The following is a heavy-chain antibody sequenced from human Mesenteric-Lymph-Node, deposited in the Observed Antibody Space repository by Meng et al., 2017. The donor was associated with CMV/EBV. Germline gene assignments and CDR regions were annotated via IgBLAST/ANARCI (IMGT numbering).Heavy chain of an antibody. Sequence: GSLRLSCAASGFTFSSYSMNWVRQAPGKGLEWVSYISSSGSTIYYADSVKGRFTISRDNSKNTLYLQMNSLRAEDTAVYYCARDTHERFLEWLLFYYGMDVWGQGTTVTVSS. CDR3: ARDTHERFLEWLLFYYGMDV. CDR2: ISSSGSTI. V-gene: IGHV3-48*01. D-gene: IGHD3-3*01. J-gene: IGHJ6*02. CDR1: GFTFSSYS.